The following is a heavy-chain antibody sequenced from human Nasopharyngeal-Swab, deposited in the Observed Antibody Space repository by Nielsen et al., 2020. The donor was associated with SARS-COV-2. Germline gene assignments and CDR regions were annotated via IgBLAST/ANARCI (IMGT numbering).Heavy chain of an antibody. CDR3: ARIRITMVQGVIDPMDNWFDP. V-gene: IGHV4-59*01. CDR2: SYYSGST. CDR1: GGSISTYY. J-gene: IGHJ5*02. Sequence: SETLSLTCTVSGGSISTYYWSWIRQPPGKGLEWIGYSYYSGSTNYNPSLKSRVTISVDTSKNQFSLKLSSVTAADTAVYYCARIRITMVQGVIDPMDNWFDPWGQGTLVTVSS. D-gene: IGHD3-10*01.